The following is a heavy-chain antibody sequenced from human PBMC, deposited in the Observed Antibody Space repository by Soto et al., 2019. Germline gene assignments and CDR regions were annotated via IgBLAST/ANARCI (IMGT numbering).Heavy chain of an antibody. Sequence: QVQLVQSGAEVKKPGSSVKFSCKASGDTFSSYAISWVRQAPGQVLAWMGGIIPILGTANYAQKFQGRVTITADDSTSSVYMELSRLRSEDTAVYYCAREGGSGNCRYDAMDVWGQGAPVTVSS. J-gene: IGHJ6*02. V-gene: IGHV1-69*11. CDR1: GDTFSSYA. D-gene: IGHD3-10*01. CDR3: AREGGSGNCRYDAMDV. CDR2: IIPILGTA.